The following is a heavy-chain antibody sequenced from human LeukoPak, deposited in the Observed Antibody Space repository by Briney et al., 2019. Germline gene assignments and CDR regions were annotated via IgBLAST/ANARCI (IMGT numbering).Heavy chain of an antibody. CDR1: GFTFVSYW. D-gene: IGHD5-18*01. Sequence: QPGGSLRLSCAASGFTFVSYWMHWVRQAPGKGLVWVSGINGYGSSTDFADSVKGRFTISRDNAKNTLYLQMNSLRAEDTAVYYCARDAPGNTALDYWGQGTLVTVSS. CDR3: ARDAPGNTALDY. CDR2: INGYGSST. V-gene: IGHV3-74*01. J-gene: IGHJ4*02.